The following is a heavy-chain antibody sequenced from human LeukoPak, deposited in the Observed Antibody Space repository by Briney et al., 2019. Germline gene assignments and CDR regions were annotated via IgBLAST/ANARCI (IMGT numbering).Heavy chain of an antibody. CDR3: ATHPGLSYGDSLFSFDY. V-gene: IGHV4-34*01. J-gene: IGHJ4*02. Sequence: SETPSHTCAVYGVSFSGYYWRWIRQPPGKGLGWIGSIYYSGSTYYNPSLKSRVTISVDTSKNQFSLKLSSVTAADTAVYYCATHPGLSYGDSLFSFDYWGQGTLVTVSS. CDR1: GVSFSGYY. D-gene: IGHD4-17*01. CDR2: IYYSGST.